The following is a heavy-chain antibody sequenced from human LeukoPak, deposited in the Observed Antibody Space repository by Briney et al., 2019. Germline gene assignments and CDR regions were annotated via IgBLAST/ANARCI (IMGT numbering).Heavy chain of an antibody. V-gene: IGHV3-9*01. D-gene: IGHD1-1*01. Sequence: AGGSLRLSCAASGFTFDDYAMHWARQARGKGREWVSGISWNSGRIGYADAVEGRFTISRDNAKNSLYLQMNSLRAEDTALYYCAKGLMPSQQYFDYWGQGTLVTVSS. J-gene: IGHJ4*02. CDR1: GFTFDDYA. CDR3: AKGLMPSQQYFDY. CDR2: ISWNSGRI.